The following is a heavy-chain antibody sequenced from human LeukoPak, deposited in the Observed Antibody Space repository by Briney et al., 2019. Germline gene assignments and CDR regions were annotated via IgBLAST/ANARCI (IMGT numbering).Heavy chain of an antibody. J-gene: IGHJ4*02. Sequence: PGGSLRLSCAASGFTFSGSAMHWVRQASGKGLEWVGRIRSKANSYATAYAASVKGRFTISRDDSKNTAYLQMNSLKTEDTAVYCCILMGATAPTNYWGQGTLVTVSS. V-gene: IGHV3-73*01. D-gene: IGHD1-26*01. CDR2: IRSKANSYAT. CDR3: ILMGATAPTNY. CDR1: GFTFSGSA.